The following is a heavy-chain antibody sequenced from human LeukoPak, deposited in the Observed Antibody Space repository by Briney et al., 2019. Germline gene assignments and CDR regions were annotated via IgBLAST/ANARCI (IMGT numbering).Heavy chain of an antibody. J-gene: IGHJ3*02. CDR1: GGSFSGYY. Sequence: SETLSLTCAVYGGSFSGYYWSWIRQPPGKGLEWIGEINHSGSTNYNPSLKSRVTISVDTSKNQFSLKLSSVTAADTAVYYCARGNTNYYDSSGYYYLDAFDIWGQGTMVTVSS. CDR3: ARGNTNYYDSSGYYYLDAFDI. V-gene: IGHV4-34*01. D-gene: IGHD3-22*01. CDR2: INHSGST.